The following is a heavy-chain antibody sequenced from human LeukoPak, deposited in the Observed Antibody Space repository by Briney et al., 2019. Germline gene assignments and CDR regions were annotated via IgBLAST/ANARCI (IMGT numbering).Heavy chain of an antibody. J-gene: IGHJ4*02. CDR3: EGFVDSGYDSVDY. Sequence: PGGSLRLSCAASGFTVRSNYMSWVRQAPGKGLEWVSVIFSGGSTYYADSVKGRFTISRDNSKNTLYHQMNSLRAEDTAVYYCEGFVDSGYDSVDYWGQGTLVIVSS. CDR2: IFSGGST. D-gene: IGHD5-12*01. V-gene: IGHV3-66*01. CDR1: GFTVRSNY.